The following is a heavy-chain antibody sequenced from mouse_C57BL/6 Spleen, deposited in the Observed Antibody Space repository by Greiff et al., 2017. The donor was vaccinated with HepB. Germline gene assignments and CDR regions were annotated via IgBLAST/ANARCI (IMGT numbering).Heavy chain of an antibody. Sequence: VHVKQSGAELVRPGASVKLSCTASGFNIKDYYMHWVKQRPEQGLEWIGRIDPEDGDTEYAPKFQGKATMTADTSSNTAYLQLSSLTSEDTAVYYCTTGYYGSSYDFDYRGQGTTLTVSS. V-gene: IGHV14-1*01. CDR3: TTGYYGSSYDFDY. CDR1: GFNIKDYY. J-gene: IGHJ2*01. CDR2: IDPEDGDT. D-gene: IGHD1-1*01.